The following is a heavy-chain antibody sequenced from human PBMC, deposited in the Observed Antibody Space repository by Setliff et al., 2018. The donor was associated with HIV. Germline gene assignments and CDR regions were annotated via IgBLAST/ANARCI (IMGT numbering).Heavy chain of an antibody. V-gene: IGHV4-39*07. Sequence: SETLSLTCTVPGDSISSNNYYWGWIRQPPGKGPEWIGSIFYSETVYYGGRTYYSPSLKSRVTISVDTSKNQFSLSLTSVTAADTAVYYCARGVPLLPPHYWGQGTLVTVSS. CDR2: IFYSETVYYGGRT. D-gene: IGHD2-21*02. J-gene: IGHJ4*02. CDR3: ARGVPLLPPHY. CDR1: GDSISSNNYY.